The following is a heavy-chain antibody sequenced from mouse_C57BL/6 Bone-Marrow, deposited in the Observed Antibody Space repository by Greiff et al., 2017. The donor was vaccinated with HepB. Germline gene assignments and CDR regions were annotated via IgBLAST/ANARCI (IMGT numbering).Heavy chain of an antibody. V-gene: IGHV5-4*01. D-gene: IGHD2-3*01. Sequence: VQLVESGGGLVKPGGSLKLSCAASGFTFSSYAMSWVRQTPEKRLEWVATISDGGSYTYYPDNVKGRFTISRDNAKNNLYLQMSHLKSEDTAMYYCARDSGYSYFDYWGQGTTLTVSS. CDR3: ARDSGYSYFDY. CDR2: ISDGGSYT. J-gene: IGHJ2*01. CDR1: GFTFSSYA.